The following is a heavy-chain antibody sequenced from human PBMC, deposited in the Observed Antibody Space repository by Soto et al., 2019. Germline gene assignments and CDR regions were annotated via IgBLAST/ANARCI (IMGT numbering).Heavy chain of an antibody. CDR2: MNPINGAT. CDR3: GRGPSPRAPAGGTPYYYPMDV. CDR1: GYDFTAYD. Sequence: GASVKVSCKTSGYDFTAYDLNWVRQASGKGLEWMGWMNPINGATGSARRFQGRVSMTRNTATGTAYLELTSLRSDDTGVYYCGRGPSPRAPAGGTPYYYPMDVWGQGTTVTVSS. J-gene: IGHJ6*02. V-gene: IGHV1-8*02. D-gene: IGHD6-13*01.